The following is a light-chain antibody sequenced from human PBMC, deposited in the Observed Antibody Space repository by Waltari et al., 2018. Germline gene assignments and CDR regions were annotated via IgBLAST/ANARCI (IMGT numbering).Light chain of an antibody. Sequence: QSALTQPASVSGSPGQSVTISCTGTYYDIGNYDLVSWSQQYPGKAPRLIIYDATSRPSWVANRFSAAKSGNTASLTISGLQTEDEAHYYCCSYAGENTMIFGGGTRLTVL. J-gene: IGLJ2*01. CDR2: DAT. CDR3: CSYAGENTMI. V-gene: IGLV2-23*01. CDR1: YYDIGNYDL.